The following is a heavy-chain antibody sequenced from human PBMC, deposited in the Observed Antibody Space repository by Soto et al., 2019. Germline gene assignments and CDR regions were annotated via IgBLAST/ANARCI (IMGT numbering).Heavy chain of an antibody. J-gene: IGHJ2*01. CDR3: ARDVRPPGLAYFDL. CDR2: VHHTGNT. V-gene: IGHV4-59*01. Sequence: SETLSLTCSFSGGSMSRYYWTWIRQPPGKGLEWIGNVHHTGNTNYNASLKSRVTISLDTSNSDFSLHLTSVTAADTAVYYCARDVRPPGLAYFDLWGPGTLVTFSS. D-gene: IGHD2-8*02. CDR1: GGSMSRYY.